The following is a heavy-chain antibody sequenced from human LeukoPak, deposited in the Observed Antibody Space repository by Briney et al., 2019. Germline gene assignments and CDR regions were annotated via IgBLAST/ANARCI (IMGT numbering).Heavy chain of an antibody. D-gene: IGHD3-3*01. J-gene: IGHJ4*02. V-gene: IGHV4-34*01. CDR2: INHSGST. CDR3: ARLRRGVVSWQTQNFDY. Sequence: PSETLSLTCAVYGGSFSGYYWSWIRQPPGNGLEWIGEINHSGSTNYNPSLRSRVTISVDTSKNQFSLKLSSVTAADTAVYYCARLRRGVVSWQTQNFDYWGQGTLVTVSS. CDR1: GGSFSGYY.